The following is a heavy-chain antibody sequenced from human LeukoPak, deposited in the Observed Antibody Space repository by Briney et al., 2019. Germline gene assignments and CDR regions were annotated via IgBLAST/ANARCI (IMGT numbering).Heavy chain of an antibody. CDR2: ISAYNGNT. D-gene: IGHD3-22*01. J-gene: IGHJ4*02. V-gene: IGHV1-18*01. CDR3: ARSDYYDSSGYYYGN. CDR1: GYTFTSYG. Sequence: ASVKVSCKASGYTFTSYGISWVRQAPGQGLEWMGWISAYNGNTDYAQKLQGRVTTTTDTSTSTAYMELRSLRSDDTAVYYCARSDYYDSSGYYYGNWGQGTLVTVSS.